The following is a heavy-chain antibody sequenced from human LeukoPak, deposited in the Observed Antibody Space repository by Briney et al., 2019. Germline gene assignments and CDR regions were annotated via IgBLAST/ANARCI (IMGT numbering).Heavy chain of an antibody. D-gene: IGHD3-10*01. Sequence: GGSLRLSCTASGFTFSGYSMNWVRQAPTKGLEWVAYITTSSSTIYYADSVRGRLTISRDNAKNSLYLQMNSLRAEDSAVYYCARNFGSGSFLDDWGQGTLVAVSS. CDR1: GFTFSGYS. CDR2: ITTSSSTI. J-gene: IGHJ4*02. V-gene: IGHV3-48*01. CDR3: ARNFGSGSFLDD.